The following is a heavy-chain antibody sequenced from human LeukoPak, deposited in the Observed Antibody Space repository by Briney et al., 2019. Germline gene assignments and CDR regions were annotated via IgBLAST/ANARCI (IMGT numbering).Heavy chain of an antibody. CDR1: GGSISSYY. D-gene: IGHD6-13*01. V-gene: IGHV4-59*01. Sequence: PSETLSLTCTVSGGSISSYYWSWIRQPPGKGLEWIGYIYYSGSTNYNPSLKSRVTISVDTSKNQFSLKLSSVTAADTAVYYCARERRIAAAGTGGWFDPWGQGTLVTVSS. CDR3: ARERRIAAAGTGGWFDP. CDR2: IYYSGST. J-gene: IGHJ5*02.